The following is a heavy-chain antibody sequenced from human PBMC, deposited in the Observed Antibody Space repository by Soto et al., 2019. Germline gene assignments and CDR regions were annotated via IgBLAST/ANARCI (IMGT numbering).Heavy chain of an antibody. Sequence: PSETLSLTCSASGGSISGYSWSWIRQAPGKGLEWIGYVYDTGSTSYNPSLQSRVTISVDTSKKQFSLSLRLVTAADTAVYFCARSIAVPSIHIDHWGQGXRVTVSS. CDR1: GGSISGYS. CDR2: VYDTGST. J-gene: IGHJ4*02. CDR3: ARSIAVPSIHIDH. D-gene: IGHD6-6*01. V-gene: IGHV4-59*01.